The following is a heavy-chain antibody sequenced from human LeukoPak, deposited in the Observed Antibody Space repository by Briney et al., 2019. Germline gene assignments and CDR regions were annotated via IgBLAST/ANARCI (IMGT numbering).Heavy chain of an antibody. CDR2: ISISSNYI. CDR1: GFTFRSYG. CDR3: AKDRGFWSGPPEYFQH. J-gene: IGHJ1*01. D-gene: IGHD3-3*01. Sequence: GGSLRLSCAVSGFTFRSYGMTWVRQAPGKGLEWVSSISISSNYIYYADSVKGRFTISRDNSKNTLYLQMNSLRAEDTAVYYCAKDRGFWSGPPEYFQHWGQGTLVTVSS. V-gene: IGHV3-21*01.